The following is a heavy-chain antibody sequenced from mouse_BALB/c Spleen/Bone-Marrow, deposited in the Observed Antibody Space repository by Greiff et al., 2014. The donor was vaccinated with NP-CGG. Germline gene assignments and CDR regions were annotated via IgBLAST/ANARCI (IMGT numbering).Heavy chain of an antibody. Sequence: EVQLQQSGAELAKPGASVKLSCTASGFNIKDTYMHWVKQRPEQGLEWIGRIDPANGDTKYDPKFQGKANITADTSSNTAYLQLSSLTSEDTAVYYCTKPSFYYGSSYWYFDVWGAGTTVTVSS. J-gene: IGHJ1*01. V-gene: IGHV14-3*02. CDR1: GFNIKDTY. CDR3: TKPSFYYGSSYWYFDV. D-gene: IGHD1-1*01. CDR2: IDPANGDT.